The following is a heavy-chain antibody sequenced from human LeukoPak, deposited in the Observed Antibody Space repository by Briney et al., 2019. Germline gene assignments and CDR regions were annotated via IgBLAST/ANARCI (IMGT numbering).Heavy chain of an antibody. CDR2: ISSSGSTI. CDR3: ARALVKNYYDSSGYVGY. V-gene: IGHV3-48*04. Sequence: GGSLRLSCAASGFTFSSYGMSWIRQAPGKGLEWVSYISSSGSTIYYADSVKGRFTISRDNAKNSLYLQMNSLRAEDTAVYYCARALVKNYYDSSGYVGYWGQGTLVTVSS. D-gene: IGHD3-22*01. J-gene: IGHJ4*02. CDR1: GFTFSSYG.